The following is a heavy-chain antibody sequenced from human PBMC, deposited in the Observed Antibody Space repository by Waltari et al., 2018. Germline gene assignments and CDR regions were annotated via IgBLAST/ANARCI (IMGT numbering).Heavy chain of an antibody. CDR2: NNHSGST. J-gene: IGHJ4*02. CDR1: GGSFSGYY. CDR3: ARGPAEMATIGFDY. V-gene: IGHV4-34*01. Sequence: QVQLQQWGAGLLKPSETLSLTCAVYGGSFSGYYWSWIRQPPGKGLEGIGENNHSGSTNYHPSLKSRVTISVDTSKNQFSLKLSSVTAADTAVYYCARGPAEMATIGFDYWGQGTLVTVSS. D-gene: IGHD5-12*01.